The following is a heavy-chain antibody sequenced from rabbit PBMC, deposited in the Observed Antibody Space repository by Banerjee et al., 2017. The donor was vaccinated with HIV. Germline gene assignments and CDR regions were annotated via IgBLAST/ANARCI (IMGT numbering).Heavy chain of an antibody. V-gene: IGHV1S40*01. D-gene: IGHD1-1*01. CDR3: ARRGGLNDGFNL. CDR1: GFDFSSSYY. Sequence: QSLEESGGDLVKPGASLTLTCTASGFDFSSSYYMCWVRQAPGKGLEWVACIDAGSSGSTYYATWAKGRFTISKTSSTTVTLQMTTLTAADTATYFCARRGGLNDGFNLWGPGTLAPS. J-gene: IGHJ4*01. CDR2: IDAGSSGST.